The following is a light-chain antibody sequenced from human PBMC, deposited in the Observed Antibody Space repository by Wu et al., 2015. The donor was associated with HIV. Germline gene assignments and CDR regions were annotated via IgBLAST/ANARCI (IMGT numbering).Light chain of an antibody. J-gene: IGKJ4*01. CDR2: DTS. Sequence: EVVLTQSPATLSLSPGERATLSCRTSQSVDNYVVWYQQKPGQAPRLLIYDTSNRATGIPARFSGSGSGTDFTLTISSLEPEDFAVYYCQQRKIWPPLTFGGGTKVEDQT. V-gene: IGKV3-11*01. CDR3: QQRKIWPPLT. CDR1: QSVDNY.